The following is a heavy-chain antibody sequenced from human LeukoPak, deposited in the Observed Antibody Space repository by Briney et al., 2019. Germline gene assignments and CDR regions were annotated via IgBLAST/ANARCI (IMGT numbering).Heavy chain of an antibody. Sequence: PSETLSLTCTVSGGSISSYFWSWFRQPPGKGLEWIGYISYSGSTNYNPSLKSRITISLDTSKNQFSLKLSSVTAADTAVYYCARDSHSSSWTHYYYYYMDVWGKGTTVTVSS. V-gene: IGHV4-59*12. J-gene: IGHJ6*03. CDR2: ISYSGST. CDR1: GGSISSYF. CDR3: ARDSHSSSWTHYYYYYMDV. D-gene: IGHD6-13*01.